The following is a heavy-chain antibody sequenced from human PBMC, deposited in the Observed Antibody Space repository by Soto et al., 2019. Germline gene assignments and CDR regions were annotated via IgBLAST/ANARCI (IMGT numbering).Heavy chain of an antibody. D-gene: IGHD5-12*01. CDR2: ISWNSGSI. V-gene: IGHV3-9*01. CDR3: AKDGSEYSAYFDY. Sequence: EVQLVESGGGLVPPGRSLRLSCAASGFTFDDYAMHWVRQAPGKGLEWVSGISWNSGSIGYADSVKGRFTISRDNAKNSLYLQMNSLRAEDTALYYCAKDGSEYSAYFDYWGQGTLVTVSS. J-gene: IGHJ4*02. CDR1: GFTFDDYA.